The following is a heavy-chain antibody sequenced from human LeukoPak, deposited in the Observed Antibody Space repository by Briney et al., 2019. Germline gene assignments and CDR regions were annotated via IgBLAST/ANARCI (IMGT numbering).Heavy chain of an antibody. CDR2: ISGDGTTT. CDR1: GFAFSSYW. CDR3: ARSQFDY. V-gene: IGHV3-74*01. J-gene: IGHJ4*02. Sequence: GGSLRLSCAASGFAFSSYWMLWVRQAPGKGLVWVSRISGDGTTTTYADSVKGRFTIFRDNAKNILYLQMNSLRAEDTAIYYCARSQFDYWGQGILVTVSS.